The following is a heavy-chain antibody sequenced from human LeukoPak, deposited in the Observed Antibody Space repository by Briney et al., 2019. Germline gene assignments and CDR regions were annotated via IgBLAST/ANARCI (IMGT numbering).Heavy chain of an antibody. Sequence: SETLSLTCAVYGGSFSGYYWSWIRQPPGKGLEWIGEINHSGSTNYNPSLKSRVTISVDTSKNQFSLKLSSVTAADTAVYYCARTGSYYDSSGYYYDGAFDIWGQGTMVTASS. CDR1: GGSFSGYY. CDR3: ARTGSYYDSSGYYYDGAFDI. D-gene: IGHD3-22*01. V-gene: IGHV4-34*01. J-gene: IGHJ3*02. CDR2: INHSGST.